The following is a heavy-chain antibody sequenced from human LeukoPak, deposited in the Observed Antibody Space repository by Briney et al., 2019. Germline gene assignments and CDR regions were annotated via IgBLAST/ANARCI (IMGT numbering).Heavy chain of an antibody. Sequence: ASVKVSCKASGYTFITYGINWVRQAPGQGLEWMGGISPYDGSTNFAQNLQGRVTMTTDTITSTAFMELRSLRFEDTALYYCARDKAPRYTYGLGHWGQGTLVTVSS. V-gene: IGHV1-18*01. D-gene: IGHD5-18*01. CDR3: ARDKAPRYTYGLGH. CDR2: ISPYDGST. J-gene: IGHJ4*02. CDR1: GYTFITYG.